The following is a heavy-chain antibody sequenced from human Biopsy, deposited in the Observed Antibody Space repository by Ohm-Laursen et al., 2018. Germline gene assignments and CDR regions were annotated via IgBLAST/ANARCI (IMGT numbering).Heavy chain of an antibody. CDR1: ADTINTYY. V-gene: IGHV4-59*08. D-gene: IGHD5-12*01. J-gene: IGHJ2*01. CDR2: IHYTGHI. CDR3: ARNRVDVVKVTTIGGNFDL. Sequence: SETLSLTCTVSADTINTYYWNWLRQTQGQGLVWVGYIHYTGHIRINPSLNSRTTISVDTTKDQFSLKLSSLTAADTAIYYCARNRVDVVKVTTIGGNFDLWGRGTLVTVS.